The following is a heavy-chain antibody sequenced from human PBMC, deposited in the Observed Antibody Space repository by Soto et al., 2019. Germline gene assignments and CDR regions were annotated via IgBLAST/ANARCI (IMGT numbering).Heavy chain of an antibody. Sequence: SETLSLTCAVYGGSFSGYYWSWIRQPPGKGLEWIGEINHSGSTNYNPSLKSRVTISVDTSENQFSLKLSSVTAADTAVYYCASLSSTRDYWGQGTLVTVSS. CDR1: GGSFSGYY. CDR3: ASLSSTRDY. V-gene: IGHV4-34*01. CDR2: INHSGST. D-gene: IGHD2-2*01. J-gene: IGHJ4*02.